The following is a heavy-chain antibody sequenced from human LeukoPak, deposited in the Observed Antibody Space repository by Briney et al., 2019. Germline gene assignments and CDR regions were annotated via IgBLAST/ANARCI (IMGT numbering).Heavy chain of an antibody. J-gene: IGHJ4*02. CDR2: ISGSGGST. CDR3: AKMRYYYDRSGYYSPDYFDY. Sequence: PGGSLRLSCEASGFTFSSFAMSWVRQGPGRGLEWVSAISGSGGSTYYADSVKGRFTISRDNSKNTLYLQMNSLRAEDTAVYYCAKMRYYYDRSGYYSPDYFDYWGQGTLVTVSS. CDR1: GFTFSSFA. D-gene: IGHD3-22*01. V-gene: IGHV3-23*01.